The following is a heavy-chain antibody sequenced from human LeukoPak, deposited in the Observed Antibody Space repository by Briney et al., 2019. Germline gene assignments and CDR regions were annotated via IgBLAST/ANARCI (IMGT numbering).Heavy chain of an antibody. Sequence: GASVKASCKASGYTFTSYYMHWVRQAPGQGLEWMGIINPSGGSTSYAQKFQGRVTITRDTSASTAYMELSSLRSEDTAVYYCARDSGEYYFDYWGQGTLVTVSS. CDR2: INPSGGST. CDR1: GYTFTSYY. V-gene: IGHV1-46*01. J-gene: IGHJ4*02. CDR3: ARDSGEYYFDY. D-gene: IGHD2-15*01.